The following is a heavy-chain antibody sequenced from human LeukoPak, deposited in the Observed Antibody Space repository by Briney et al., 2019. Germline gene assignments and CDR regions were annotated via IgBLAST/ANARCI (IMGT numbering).Heavy chain of an antibody. Sequence: SETLSLTCAVYGGSFSGYYWSWIRQPPGKGLEWIGEINHSGSTNYNPSLKSRVTISVDTSKNQFSLKLSSVPAADTAVYYCAREVTVRGVSGGYYWGPGTLVTVSS. V-gene: IGHV4-34*01. D-gene: IGHD3-10*01. CDR1: GGSFSGYY. CDR3: AREVTVRGVSGGYY. CDR2: INHSGST. J-gene: IGHJ4*02.